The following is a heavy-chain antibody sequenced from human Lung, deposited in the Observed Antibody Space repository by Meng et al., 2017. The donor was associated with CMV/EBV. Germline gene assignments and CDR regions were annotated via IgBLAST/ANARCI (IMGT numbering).Heavy chain of an antibody. CDR2: INHRGST. V-gene: IGHV4-34*01. CDR1: GGPFSGYD. D-gene: IGHD3-22*01. J-gene: IGHJ4*02. Sequence: SETLSPTCAVHGGPFSGYDWTWIRQSPGKGLEWIGEINHRGSTNYNPSLKSRLTISLDTSKNQFSLKLKSVTAADTAVYYCARGSTSVTMIVVVFTAASLAYDSWGQGTLVTVSS. CDR3: ARGSTSVTMIVVVFTAASLAYDS.